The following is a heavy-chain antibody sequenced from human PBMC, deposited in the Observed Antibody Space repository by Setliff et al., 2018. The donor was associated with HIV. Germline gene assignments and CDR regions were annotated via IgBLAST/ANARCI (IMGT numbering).Heavy chain of an antibody. Sequence: GASVKVSCKASGYTFTSYDISWGRQAPGQGLEWMGWISAYNGNTNYAQKPQGRVTMTTDTSTSTASTELRSLRSDDTAVYYCAREIGDYYDSSGYYPPTDYYYGMGVWGQGTTVTVSS. CDR1: GYTFTSYD. V-gene: IGHV1-18*01. J-gene: IGHJ6*02. CDR3: AREIGDYYDSSGYYPPTDYYYGMGV. CDR2: ISAYNGNT. D-gene: IGHD3-22*01.